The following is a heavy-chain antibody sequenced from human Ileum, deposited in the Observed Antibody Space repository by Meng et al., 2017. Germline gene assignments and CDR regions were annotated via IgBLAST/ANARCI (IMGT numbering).Heavy chain of an antibody. V-gene: IGHV7-4-1*02. J-gene: IGHJ4*02. CDR2: INTDTGNP. CDR1: RYTFHKTG. Sequence: QMFKSGYELKKPGTPVEMSCQSSRYTFHKTGMNWVRQAPGQGLERIGWINTDTGNPTYAQGFTGRFVFSLDTSVSTEYLQISSLKTEDTAVYYCAREPQRFDYWGQGTLVTVSS. CDR3: AREPQRFDY.